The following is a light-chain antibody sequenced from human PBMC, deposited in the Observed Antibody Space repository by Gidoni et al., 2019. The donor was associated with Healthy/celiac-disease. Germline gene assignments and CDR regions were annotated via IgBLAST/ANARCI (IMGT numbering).Light chain of an antibody. Sequence: QTVVTQEPSLTVSPGGTVTLTCASSTGAVTSGYFTSWFQQKPGQAPRALIYNTDKKHSWTPPRFSGSLLGGKAALTLSGVQPADEADYYCLIYYGRARVFGGGTKLTVL. V-gene: IGLV7-43*01. CDR2: NTD. J-gene: IGLJ3*02. CDR1: TGAVTSGYF. CDR3: LIYYGRARV.